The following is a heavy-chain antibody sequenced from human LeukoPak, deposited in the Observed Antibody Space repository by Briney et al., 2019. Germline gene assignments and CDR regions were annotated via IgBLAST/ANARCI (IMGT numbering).Heavy chain of an antibody. V-gene: IGHV1-2*02. CDR3: ARAGAGTNWFDP. CDR1: GYTFTDYF. D-gene: IGHD6-19*01. CDR2: INPNSGGT. J-gene: IGHJ5*02. Sequence: ASVKVSCKASGYTFTDYFMHWVRQAPGQGLEWMGWINPNSGGTNYAQKFQGRVTMTRDTSISTAYMELSRLRSDDTAVYYCARAGAGTNWFDPWGQGTLVTVSS.